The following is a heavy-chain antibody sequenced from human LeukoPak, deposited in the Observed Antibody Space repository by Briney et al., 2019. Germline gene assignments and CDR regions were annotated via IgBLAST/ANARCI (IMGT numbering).Heavy chain of an antibody. J-gene: IGHJ4*02. CDR1: GFTFSSYA. CDR2: ISYDGSNK. V-gene: IGHV3-30-3*01. CDR3: ARGPYYDSSGYYLDY. Sequence: GGSLRLSCAASGFTFSSYAMHWVRQAPGKGLEWVAVISYDGSNKYYADSVKGRFTISRDNSKNTLCLQMNSLRAEDTAVYYCARGPYYDSSGYYLDYWGQGTLVTVSS. D-gene: IGHD3-22*01.